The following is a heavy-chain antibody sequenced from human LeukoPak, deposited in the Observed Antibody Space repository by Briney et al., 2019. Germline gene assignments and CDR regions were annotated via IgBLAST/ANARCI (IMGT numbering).Heavy chain of an antibody. D-gene: IGHD6-13*01. J-gene: IGHJ4*02. CDR3: ARVRSSSWYQEDY. CDR1: GGSFSGYS. Sequence: SETLSLTCAVYGGSFSGYSWSWIRQPPGKGLEWIGEINHSGSTNYNPSLKSRVTISVDTSKNQFSLKLSSVTAADTAVYYCARVRSSSWYQEDYWGQGTLVTVSS. CDR2: INHSGST. V-gene: IGHV4-34*01.